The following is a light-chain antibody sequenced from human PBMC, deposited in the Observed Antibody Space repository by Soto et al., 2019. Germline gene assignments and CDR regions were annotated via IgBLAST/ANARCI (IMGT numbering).Light chain of an antibody. J-gene: IGKJ1*01. CDR3: QQCGSSPWT. CDR2: AAS. Sequence: EIVMTQSPATLSVSPGGRATLSCRASQSISDTLAWYQQKPGQAPRLLIYAASSRATGIPDRFSGGGSGTDFTLTISRLEPEDFAVYYCQQCGSSPWTFGQGTKVDNK. CDR1: QSISDT. V-gene: IGKV3-20*01.